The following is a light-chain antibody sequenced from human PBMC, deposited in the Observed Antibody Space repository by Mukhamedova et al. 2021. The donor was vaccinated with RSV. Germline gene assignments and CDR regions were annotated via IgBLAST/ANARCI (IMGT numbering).Light chain of an antibody. CDR3: QQYNNWPPWT. Sequence: LSCRASQSVSSSYLAWYQQKPGQAPRLLIYGASSRATGIPDRFSGSGSGTDFTLTISRLEPEDFAVYYCQQYNNWPPWTFGQGT. CDR1: QSVSSSY. CDR2: GAS. V-gene: IGKV3-20*01. J-gene: IGKJ1*01.